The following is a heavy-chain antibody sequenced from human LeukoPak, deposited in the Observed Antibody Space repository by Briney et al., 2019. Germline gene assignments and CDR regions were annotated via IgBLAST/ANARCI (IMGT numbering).Heavy chain of an antibody. V-gene: IGHV3-30*02. CDR2: TWYDGSNK. CDR1: GFSFSSYG. D-gene: IGHD1-1*01. Sequence: GGSLRLSCAASGFSFSSYGMHWVRQAPGKGLEGVAFTWYDGSNKYYGDSVKGRFTISRDNSKSTLFFQMNSLRPEDTAVYYCAKAVGGGTTGPDIWGQGTLVTVSS. CDR3: AKAVGGGTTGPDI. J-gene: IGHJ4*02.